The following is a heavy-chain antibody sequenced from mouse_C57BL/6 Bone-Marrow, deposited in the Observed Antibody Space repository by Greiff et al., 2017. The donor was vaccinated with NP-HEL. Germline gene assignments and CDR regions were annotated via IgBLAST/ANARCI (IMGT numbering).Heavy chain of an antibody. J-gene: IGHJ1*03. V-gene: IGHV1-31*01. CDR1: GYSFTGYY. Sequence: VHVKQSGPELVKPGASVKISCKASGYSFTGYYMHWVKQSHGNILDWIGYIYPYNGVSSYNQKFKGKATLTVDKSSSTAYMELRSLTSEDSAVYYCAREEDYADFDVWGTGTTVTVSS. CDR2: IYPYNGVS. CDR3: AREEDYADFDV. D-gene: IGHD1-1*02.